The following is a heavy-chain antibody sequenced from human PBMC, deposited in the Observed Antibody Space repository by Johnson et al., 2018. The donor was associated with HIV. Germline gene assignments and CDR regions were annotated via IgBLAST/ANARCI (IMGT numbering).Heavy chain of an antibody. V-gene: IGHV3-30*04. CDR3: AREGAPSARDFGAFDI. J-gene: IGHJ3*02. Sequence: QVQLVESGGGVVQPGRSLRLSCAASGFTFSSYAMHWVRQAPAKGLEWVAVISYDGNNKYYADSLKGRFIVSKDNSKNTLYLQMSSLRAEDTAVYYCAREGAPSARDFGAFDIWGQGTMVTVSS. CDR1: GFTFSSYA. D-gene: IGHD1-26*01. CDR2: ISYDGNNK.